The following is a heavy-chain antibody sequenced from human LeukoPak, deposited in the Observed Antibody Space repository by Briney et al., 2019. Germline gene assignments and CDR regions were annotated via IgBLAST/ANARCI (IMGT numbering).Heavy chain of an antibody. CDR2: VGGSGNST. CDR1: GFTFTSYA. CDR3: AKDGYSGYDTPYYFDY. D-gene: IGHD5-12*01. J-gene: IGHJ4*02. V-gene: IGHV3-23*01. Sequence: GGSLRLSCAASGFTFTSYAMSWVRQAPGKGLEWVSGVGGSGNSTYYADSVKGRFTISRDNSKNTLYLQMNSLRAEDTAVYYCAKDGYSGYDTPYYFDYWRQGTLVTVSS.